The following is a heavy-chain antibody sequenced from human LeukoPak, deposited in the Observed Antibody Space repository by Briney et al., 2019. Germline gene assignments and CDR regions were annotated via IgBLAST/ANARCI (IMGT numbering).Heavy chain of an antibody. D-gene: IGHD2-15*01. CDR3: TTGGVVVVVAATLADY. J-gene: IGHJ4*02. Sequence: GRSLRLSCAASGFTFSSYGIHWVRQAPGKGLEWVAVISYDGSNKYYADSVKGRFTISRDNSKNTLYLQMNSLRAEDTAVYYCTTGGVVVVVAATLADYWGQGTLVTVSS. CDR1: GFTFSSYG. CDR2: ISYDGSNK. V-gene: IGHV3-30*03.